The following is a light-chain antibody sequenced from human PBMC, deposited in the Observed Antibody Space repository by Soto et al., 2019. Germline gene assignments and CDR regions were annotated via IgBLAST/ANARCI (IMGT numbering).Light chain of an antibody. Sequence: ETVLTQSPGTVSLSPGERATLSCRTSQSVNNNLLAWYQQRPGQAPRLLIHGVFNRATGIPDRFSGSGSGTDFTLTISGLEPEDSAVYYCQHYDGSPRTFGQGNKLEI. CDR1: QSVNNNL. V-gene: IGKV3-20*01. CDR2: GVF. CDR3: QHYDGSPRT. J-gene: IGKJ2*01.